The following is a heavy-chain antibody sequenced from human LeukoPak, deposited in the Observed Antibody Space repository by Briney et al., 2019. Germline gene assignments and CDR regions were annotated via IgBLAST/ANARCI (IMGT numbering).Heavy chain of an antibody. V-gene: IGHV4-59*01. Sequence: PSETLSLTCTVSGGSISSYYWSWIRQPPGKGLEWIGYIYYSGSTNYNPSLKSRVTISVDTSKNQFSLELSSVTAADTAVYYCARLDSSGYYQSFDYWGQGTLVTVSS. J-gene: IGHJ4*02. CDR3: ARLDSSGYYQSFDY. CDR2: IYYSGST. CDR1: GGSISSYY. D-gene: IGHD3-22*01.